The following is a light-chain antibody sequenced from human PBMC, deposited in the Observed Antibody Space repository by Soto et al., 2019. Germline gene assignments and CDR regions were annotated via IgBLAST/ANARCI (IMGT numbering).Light chain of an antibody. V-gene: IGLV1-40*01. CDR3: QSCDSSLSVV. J-gene: IGLJ2*01. CDR2: GNT. CDR1: SSNIGAGYD. Sequence: QSVLTQPPSVSGAPGQRVTISCTGSSSNIGAGYDVHWYQQLPGTPPKLLIYGNTNRPSGVPDRFSGSKSGTSASLAITGLQAEDEADYYCQSCDSSLSVVFGGGTKLTVL.